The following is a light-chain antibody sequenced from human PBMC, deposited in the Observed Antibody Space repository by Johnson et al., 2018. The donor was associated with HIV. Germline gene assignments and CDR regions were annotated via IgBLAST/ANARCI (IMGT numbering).Light chain of an antibody. Sequence: QSVLTQPPSVSAAPGQKVTVSCSGSSSNIGNNFVSWYQQVPGTAPKLLIYDTDNRPSGIPDRFSGSKSGTSATLGISVLQTGDEADYYCGTWDNSLSAGVFGSGTKVTVL. V-gene: IGLV1-51*01. CDR2: DTD. CDR1: SSNIGNNF. J-gene: IGLJ1*01. CDR3: GTWDNSLSAGV.